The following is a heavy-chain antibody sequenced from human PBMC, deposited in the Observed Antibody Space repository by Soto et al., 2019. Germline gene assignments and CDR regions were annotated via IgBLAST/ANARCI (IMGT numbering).Heavy chain of an antibody. CDR1: GVTFDDYA. V-gene: IGHV3-9*01. J-gene: IGHJ4*02. CDR3: ARTTWGYGEPLDS. D-gene: IGHD4-17*01. Sequence: EVHLVESGGGVAQPGRSLRLSCATSGVTFDDYAMHWVRQAPGKGLEWVSGISWNRDSTGYADSVKGRFTISRDNAKKSLFLQMNSLRSEDTAFYFCARTTWGYGEPLDSWGQGALVTVSS. CDR2: ISWNRDST.